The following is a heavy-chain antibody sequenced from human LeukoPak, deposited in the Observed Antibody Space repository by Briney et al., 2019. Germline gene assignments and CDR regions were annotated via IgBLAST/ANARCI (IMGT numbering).Heavy chain of an antibody. CDR1: GYSFTSYW. D-gene: IGHD1-26*01. Sequence: GESLKISCKGSGYSFTSYWIGWVRQMPGKGLEWMGIIYPGDSDTRYSPSFQGQVTISADKSISTAYLQWSSLKASDTAMYYCAXXXXXEWELLNAFDIWGQGTMVTVSS. J-gene: IGHJ3*02. CDR2: IYPGDSDT. V-gene: IGHV5-51*01. CDR3: AXXXXXEWELLNAFDI.